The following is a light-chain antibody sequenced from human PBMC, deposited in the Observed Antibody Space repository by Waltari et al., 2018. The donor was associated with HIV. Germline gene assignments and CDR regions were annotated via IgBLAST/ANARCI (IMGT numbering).Light chain of an antibody. J-gene: IGKJ4*01. CDR2: DAS. V-gene: IGKV1-13*02. Sequence: AIQLTQSPSSLSASAGDRVTITCRTSHGIGTALAWYQQKPGNVPKLLIYDASNVESGVPSRFSGSGFGTDFTLTISSLQPEDIATYYCQQFVAYPSLFGGGTKVEI. CDR3: QQFVAYPSL. CDR1: HGIGTA.